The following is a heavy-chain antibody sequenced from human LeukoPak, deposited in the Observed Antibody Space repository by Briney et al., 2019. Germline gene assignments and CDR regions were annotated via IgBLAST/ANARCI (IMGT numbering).Heavy chain of an antibody. V-gene: IGHV4-34*01. J-gene: IGHJ4*02. D-gene: IGHD4-17*01. Sequence: PSETLSLTCAVYGGSFSGYSWSWIRQAPGKGLEWIGEINHSGSTSYNPSLKSRVTISVDTSKNQFSLNLSSVTAADTAVYYCARDNSVTIAGHHTLDYWGQGTLVTVSS. CDR2: INHSGST. CDR1: GGSFSGYS. CDR3: ARDNSVTIAGHHTLDY.